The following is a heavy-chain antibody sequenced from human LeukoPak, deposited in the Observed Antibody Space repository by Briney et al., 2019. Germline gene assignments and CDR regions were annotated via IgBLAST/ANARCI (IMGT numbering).Heavy chain of an antibody. CDR2: ISGSGGSI. J-gene: IGHJ4*02. V-gene: IGHV3-23*01. CDR3: ARDMGFDY. Sequence: GGSLRLSCAASGFTFSSYAMSWVRQAPGKGLEWVSAISGSGGSIYYADSVKGRFTISRDNAKNSLYLQMNSLRAEDTAVYYCARDMGFDYWGQGTLVTVSS. D-gene: IGHD3-10*01. CDR1: GFTFSSYA.